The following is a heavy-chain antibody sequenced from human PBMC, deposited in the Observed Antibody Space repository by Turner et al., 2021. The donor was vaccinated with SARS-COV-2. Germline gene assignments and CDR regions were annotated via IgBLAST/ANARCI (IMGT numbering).Heavy chain of an antibody. V-gene: IGHV4-31*03. Sequence: QVQLQESGPGLVKPYQTLSLTCTVSGGSISSGGYYWRWIRQHPGKGLEWIGYIYYSGSTYYHPSLKSRVTISVDTSKNQFSLKLSSVTAADTAVYYCARVLNTIFPDFDYWGQGTLVTVSS. D-gene: IGHD3-9*01. CDR3: ARVLNTIFPDFDY. CDR1: GGSISSGGYY. J-gene: IGHJ4*02. CDR2: IYYSGST.